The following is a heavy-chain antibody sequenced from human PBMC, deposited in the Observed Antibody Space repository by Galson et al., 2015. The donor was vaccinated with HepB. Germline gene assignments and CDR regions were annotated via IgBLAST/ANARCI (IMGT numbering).Heavy chain of an antibody. CDR3: AKRSASGAYYDS. V-gene: IGHV3-23*01. Sequence: SLRLSCAASGFTFNNYGMAWVRRAPGKGPEWVSTITASGGDTFYAGSVKGRFTTSRDNSKNMFFLQMNSLRAEDSAEYYCAKRSASGAYYDSWGQGTLVTVSS. D-gene: IGHD3-10*01. CDR1: GFTFNNYG. J-gene: IGHJ4*02. CDR2: ITASGGDT.